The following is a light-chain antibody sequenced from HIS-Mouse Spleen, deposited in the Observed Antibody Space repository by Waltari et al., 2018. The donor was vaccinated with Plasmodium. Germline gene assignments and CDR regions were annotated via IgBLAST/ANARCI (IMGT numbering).Light chain of an antibody. V-gene: IGLV5-37*01. J-gene: IGLJ3*02. CDR2: YYSDSDE. CDR1: SDINVGSYN. CDR3: RMWPSNASGV. Sequence: QPVLTQPPSSSASPGESARLTCTLPSDINVGSYNIYWYQQKPGSPPRYPLYYYSDSDEGLGSGVHSLCSGSKHASAKKGILLISGLQSEDEADYYCRMWPSNASGVFGGGTKLTVL.